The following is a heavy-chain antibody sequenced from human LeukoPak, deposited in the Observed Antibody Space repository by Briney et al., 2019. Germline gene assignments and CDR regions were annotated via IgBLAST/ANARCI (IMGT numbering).Heavy chain of an antibody. CDR2: ISSSSSTI. V-gene: IGHV3-48*02. Sequence: PGGSLRLSCAASGFTFSSYSMNWVRQAPGKGLEWVSYISSSSSTIYYADSVKGRFTISRDNAKNSLYLQMNSLGDEDTAVYYCARDPSYYYGSGSYDHWGQGTLVTVSS. CDR1: GFTFSSYS. D-gene: IGHD3-10*01. CDR3: ARDPSYYYGSGSYDH. J-gene: IGHJ4*02.